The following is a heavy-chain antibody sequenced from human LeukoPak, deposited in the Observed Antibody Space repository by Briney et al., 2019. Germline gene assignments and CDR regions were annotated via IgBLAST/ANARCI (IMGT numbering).Heavy chain of an antibody. J-gene: IGHJ4*02. CDR3: ARESYSGSYYYDY. CDR1: GFTFSSYW. V-gene: IGHV3-7*01. Sequence: PGGSLRLSCAASGFTFSSYWMSWVRQAPGKGLEWVANIKQDGSEKYYVDSVKGRFTISRDNAKNSLYLQMNSLRAEDTAVYYCARESYSGSYYYDYWGQGTLVTVSS. D-gene: IGHD1-26*01. CDR2: IKQDGSEK.